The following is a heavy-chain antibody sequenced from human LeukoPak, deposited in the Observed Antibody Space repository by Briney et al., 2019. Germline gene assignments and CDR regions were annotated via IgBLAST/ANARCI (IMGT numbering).Heavy chain of an antibody. CDR3: ARDASIAAPYYYYYGMDV. CDR2: ISAYNGNT. J-gene: IGHJ6*02. V-gene: IGHV1-18*01. CDR1: GYTFTSYG. Sequence: ASVKVSCKASGYTFTSYGISWVRQAPGQGLEWMGWISAYNGNTNYAQKLQGRVTMTTDISTSTAYMELRSLRSDNTAVYYCARDASIAAPYYYYYGMDVWGQGTTVTVSS. D-gene: IGHD6-6*01.